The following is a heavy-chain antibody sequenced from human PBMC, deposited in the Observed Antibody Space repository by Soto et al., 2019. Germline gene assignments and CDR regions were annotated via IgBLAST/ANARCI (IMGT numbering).Heavy chain of an antibody. CDR2: IYYSGST. V-gene: IGHV4-61*01. J-gene: IGHJ4*02. Sequence: PSETLSLTCTVSGGSVSSGSYYWSWIRQPPGKGLEWIGYIYYSGSTNYNPSLKSRVTISVDTSKNQFSLKLSSVTAADTAVYYCARAVYDNVWGTYEDYWGQGTPVTVSS. D-gene: IGHD3-16*01. CDR1: GGSVSSGSYY. CDR3: ARAVYDNVWGTYEDY.